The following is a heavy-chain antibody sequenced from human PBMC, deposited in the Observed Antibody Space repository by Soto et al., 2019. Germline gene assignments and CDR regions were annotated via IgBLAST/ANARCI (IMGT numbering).Heavy chain of an antibody. V-gene: IGHV3-23*01. CDR3: VHQRPHNEYYFDN. CDR2: ISGSGGTT. D-gene: IGHD2-21*01. Sequence: GGSLRLSCAASGFTFSNYAMSWVRQAPGKGLDWVSGISGSGGTTYYADSVKGRFTISRDNSKNTLYLQMNSLRAEDTALYYCVHQRPHNEYYFDNWGQGTLVTVSS. CDR1: GFTFSNYA. J-gene: IGHJ4*02.